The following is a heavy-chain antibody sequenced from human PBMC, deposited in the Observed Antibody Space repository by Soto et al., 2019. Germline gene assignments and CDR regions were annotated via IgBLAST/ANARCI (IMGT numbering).Heavy chain of an antibody. CDR3: ARGGSHIVVVPAAPDY. CDR1: GFTFSSYG. CDR2: IWYDGSNK. J-gene: IGHJ4*02. V-gene: IGHV3-33*01. D-gene: IGHD2-2*01. Sequence: GGSLRLSCAASGFTFSSYGMHWVRQAPGKGLEWVAVIWYDGSNKYYADSVKGRFTIFRDNSKNTLYLQMNSLRAEDTAVYYCARGGSHIVVVPAAPDYWGQGTLVTVSS.